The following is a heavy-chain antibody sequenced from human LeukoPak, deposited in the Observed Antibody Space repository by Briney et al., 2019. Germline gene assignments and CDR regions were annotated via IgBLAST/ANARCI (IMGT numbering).Heavy chain of an antibody. Sequence: GGSLRLSCVASGFTFSKYTMSWVRQAPVKGLEWVSGIYGGGSGSTFYAESVKGRFTISRDNSKNTRYLQMNSLRAEDTAVYYCAKRQPHYDFWSGYEPHPFDYWGQGTLVTVSS. CDR3: AKRQPHYDFWSGYEPHPFDY. CDR2: IYGGGSGST. J-gene: IGHJ4*02. CDR1: GFTFSKYT. V-gene: IGHV3-23*01. D-gene: IGHD3-3*01.